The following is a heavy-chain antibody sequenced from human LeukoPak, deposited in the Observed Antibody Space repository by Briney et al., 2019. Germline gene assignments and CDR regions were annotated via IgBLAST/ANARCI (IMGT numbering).Heavy chain of an antibody. CDR1: GFTFSNAW. V-gene: IGHV3-15*01. J-gene: IGHJ4*02. CDR2: IKSKTDGGTT. CDR3: TTGEDIVVVVAATGSDY. Sequence: PGGSLRLSCAASGFTFSNAWMSWVRQAPGKGLEWVGRIKSKTDGGTTDYAAPVKGRFTISRDDSKNTLYLQMNSLKTEDTAVYYCTTGEDIVVVVAATGSDYWGQGTLVTVSS. D-gene: IGHD2-15*01.